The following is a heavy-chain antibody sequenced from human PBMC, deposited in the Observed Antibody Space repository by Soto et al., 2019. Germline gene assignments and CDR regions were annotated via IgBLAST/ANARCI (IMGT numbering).Heavy chain of an antibody. CDR1: GYTFTSYA. D-gene: IGHD6-13*01. V-gene: IGHV1-3*01. CDR3: ARGIIAAAGTYFDY. CDR2: INAGNGNT. Sequence: ASVKVSCKASGYTFTSYAMHWVRQAPGQRLEWMGWINAGNGNTKYSQKFQGRVTITRDTSASTAYMELSSLRSEDTAVYYCARGIIAAAGTYFDYWGQGTLVTVSS. J-gene: IGHJ4*02.